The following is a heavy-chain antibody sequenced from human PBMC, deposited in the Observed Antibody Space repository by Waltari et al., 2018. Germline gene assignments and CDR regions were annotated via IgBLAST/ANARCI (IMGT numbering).Heavy chain of an antibody. Sequence: QVQLQQWGAGLLKPSETLSLTCAVYGGSFSGYYWSWIRQLPGKGLEWIGEINHRGSTNYNPTCKSRVTISVDTAKNQFSLKLSSGTAADTAVYYCASLMATAPLDYWGQGTLVTVSS. V-gene: IGHV4-34*01. CDR2: INHRGST. CDR1: GGSFSGYY. D-gene: IGHD5-18*01. CDR3: ASLMATAPLDY. J-gene: IGHJ4*02.